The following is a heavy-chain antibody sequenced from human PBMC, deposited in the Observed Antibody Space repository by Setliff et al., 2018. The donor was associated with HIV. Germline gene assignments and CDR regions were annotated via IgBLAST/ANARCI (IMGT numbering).Heavy chain of an antibody. CDR1: GGSISTYY. V-gene: IGHV4-59*01. CDR2: IYYTGTT. J-gene: IGHJ4*02. CDR3: ARSSGWMSPMNY. D-gene: IGHD6-19*01. Sequence: SETLSLTCTVSGGSISTYYWSWIRQPPGKGLDWIGYIYYTGTTTYNPSLKSRVTISVDTSKNQFSLNLTSVTAADTAVYFCARSSGWMSPMNYWGQGRLVTVSS.